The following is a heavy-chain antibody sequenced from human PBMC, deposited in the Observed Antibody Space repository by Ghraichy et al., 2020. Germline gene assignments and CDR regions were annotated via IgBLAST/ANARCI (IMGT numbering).Heavy chain of an antibody. V-gene: IGHV3-53*01. CDR2: IYSGGST. Sequence: GALRLSCAASGFTVSSNYMSWVRQAPGKGLEWVSVIYSGGSTYYADSVKGRFTISRDNSKNTLYLQMNSLRAEDTAVYYCARVVRGFVDYWGQGTLVTVSS. CDR1: GFTVSSNY. CDR3: ARVVRGFVDY. J-gene: IGHJ4*02. D-gene: IGHD3-10*01.